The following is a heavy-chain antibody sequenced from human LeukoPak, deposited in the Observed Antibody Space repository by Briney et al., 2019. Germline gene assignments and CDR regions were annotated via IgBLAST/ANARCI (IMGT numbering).Heavy chain of an antibody. J-gene: IGHJ4*02. V-gene: IGHV3-23*01. CDR2: ISGSGGST. CDR3: AKRSGHSSSWSKITGAFDY. Sequence: GGSLRLSCAASGFTFSSYGMSWVRQAPGKGLEWVSAISGSGGSTYYADSVKGRFTISRDNSKNTLYLQMNSLRAEDTAVYYCAKRSGHSSSWSKITGAFDYWGQGTLVTVSS. CDR1: GFTFSSYG. D-gene: IGHD6-13*01.